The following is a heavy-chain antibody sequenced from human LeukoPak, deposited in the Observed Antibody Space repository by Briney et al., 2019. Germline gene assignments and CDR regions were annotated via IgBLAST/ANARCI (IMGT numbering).Heavy chain of an antibody. D-gene: IGHD2-8*01. CDR2: INYSGST. Sequence: PSETLSLTCTVSGGSIGSSSWYWGWIRQSPGQGLEWIGMINYSGSTNYNPSLKNRVTISVDTSRNQFSVNLNSMTATDTAMYFCATLPGGRRANWFDPWGQGTLVTVSS. CDR1: GGSIGSSSWY. CDR3: ATLPGGRRANWFDP. J-gene: IGHJ5*02. V-gene: IGHV4-39*01.